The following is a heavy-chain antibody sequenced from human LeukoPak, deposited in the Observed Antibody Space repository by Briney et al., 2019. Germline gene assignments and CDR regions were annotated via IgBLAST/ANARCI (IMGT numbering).Heavy chain of an antibody. CDR1: GFTFGDYW. V-gene: IGHV3-7*01. CDR2: VRSDETER. CDR3: AKVSPINPSGYLDY. Sequence: GGSLRLSCAASGFTFGDYWMSWARQAPGKGLEWVANVRSDETERFYMDSVRGRFTISRDNAKNTLYLQMNSLRAEDTAIYYCAKVSPINPSGYLDYWGLGTLVTVSS. D-gene: IGHD3-3*01. J-gene: IGHJ4*02.